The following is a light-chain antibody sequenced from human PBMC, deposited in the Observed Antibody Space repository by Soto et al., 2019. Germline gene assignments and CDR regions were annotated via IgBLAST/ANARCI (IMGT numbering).Light chain of an antibody. CDR1: QSVSSY. Sequence: EIVLTQSPATLSLSPGERATLSCRASQSVSSYLAWYQQKPGQAPRLLIYDASNRATGIPARFSGSGSGTDFTLTISSLEPEDFALYYCQQRSNWPYTFGQGTQLEIK. J-gene: IGKJ2*01. CDR2: DAS. V-gene: IGKV3-11*01. CDR3: QQRSNWPYT.